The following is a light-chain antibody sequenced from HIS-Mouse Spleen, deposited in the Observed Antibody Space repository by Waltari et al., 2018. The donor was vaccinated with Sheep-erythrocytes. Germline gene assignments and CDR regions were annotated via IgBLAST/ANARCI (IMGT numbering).Light chain of an antibody. CDR2: DDS. CDR3: QVWDSSSDHYV. Sequence: SYVLTQPPSVSVAPGKTARITCGGNNIGRKSVHWYQQKPGQAPLLVVYDDSDRPSGIPERFSGSNSGNTATLTISRVEAGDEADYYCQVWDSSSDHYVFGTGTKVTVL. V-gene: IGLV3-21*03. CDR1: NIGRKS. J-gene: IGLJ1*01.